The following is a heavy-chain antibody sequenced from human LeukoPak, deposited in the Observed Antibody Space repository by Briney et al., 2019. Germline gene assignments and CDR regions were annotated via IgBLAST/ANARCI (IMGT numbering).Heavy chain of an antibody. CDR1: GYTFTGDQ. CDR2: IKPSSGDT. J-gene: IGHJ5*01. V-gene: IGHV1-2*02. CDR3: ARKSAGFPTA. Sequence: ASVKVSCKASGYTFTGDQIYWLRQAPGQGLERVGWIKPSSGDTLYEQKFQGRVTMPRDKSISSAYMALSSLRSDDTAVYYCARKSAGFPTAWGQGTLVTVSS.